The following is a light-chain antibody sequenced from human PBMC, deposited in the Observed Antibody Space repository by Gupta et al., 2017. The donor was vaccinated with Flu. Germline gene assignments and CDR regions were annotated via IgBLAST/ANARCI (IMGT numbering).Light chain of an antibody. V-gene: IGKV1-5*03. J-gene: IGKJ1*01. CDR3: QQYFSYRS. CDR1: QSIDEW. Sequence: DIRMTQSPSTLSAAIGDTVTISCRASQSIDEWLAWYQLRPGKAPKLLIYKTSNLENGVPSRFSGSGSGTKFTLTINGLQSEDYATYFCQQYFSYRSFGQGTRVEI. CDR2: KTS.